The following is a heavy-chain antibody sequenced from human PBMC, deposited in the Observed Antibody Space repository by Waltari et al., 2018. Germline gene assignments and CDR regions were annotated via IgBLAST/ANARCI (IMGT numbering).Heavy chain of an antibody. V-gene: IGHV3-53*01. CDR3: ATWTGGSLGAFDN. D-gene: IGHD7-27*01. Sequence: EVQLVESGGGLIQPGGSLRLSCEVSGFTVSNNYIGWVRQAPGKGLEWVSRISGGGATSDAYAVRGLFTISSDNSKNTLYLQMNSLRVEDTALYYCATWTGGSLGAFDNWGQGTMVTVSS. CDR1: GFTVSNNY. J-gene: IGHJ3*02. CDR2: ISGGGAT.